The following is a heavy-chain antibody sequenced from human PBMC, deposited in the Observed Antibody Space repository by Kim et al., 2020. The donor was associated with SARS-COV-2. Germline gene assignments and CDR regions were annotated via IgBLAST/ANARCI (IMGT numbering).Heavy chain of an antibody. CDR1: GYTFINYY. J-gene: IGHJ4*01. V-gene: IGHV1-46*01. CDR2: INPSDGST. CDR3: ARVRGIFISGDYRRSRYFDY. D-gene: IGHD3-3*02. Sequence: ASVKVSCKASGYTFINYYIHWVRQVPGQGLEWMGIINPSDGSTNYAPKFQGRLTMTRDTSTSTVYMQVSSLRSDDTAVYYCARVRGIFISGDYRRSRYFDYWGQGTLVTVSS.